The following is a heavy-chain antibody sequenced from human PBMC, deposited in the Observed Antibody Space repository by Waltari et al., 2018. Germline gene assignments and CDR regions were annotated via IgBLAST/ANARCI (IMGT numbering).Heavy chain of an antibody. CDR3: ARHQDWVVVSATWFDP. D-gene: IGHD2-21*02. J-gene: IGHJ5*02. CDR2: IYYSGNT. Sequence: QLRLQESGPGLVKPSDTLSLTCTVSGGSISSTNYYWGWIRQPPGKGLEWIGSIYYSGNTYYNPSLKSRVTMSADTSKNQFSLKLSSVTAADTAVYYCARHQDWVVVSATWFDPWGQGTLATVSS. V-gene: IGHV4-39*01. CDR1: GGSISSTNYY.